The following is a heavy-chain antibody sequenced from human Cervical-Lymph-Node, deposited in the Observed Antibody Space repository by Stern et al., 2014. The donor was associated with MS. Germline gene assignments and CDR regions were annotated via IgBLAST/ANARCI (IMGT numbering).Heavy chain of an antibody. Sequence: QVQLQQWGAGQLEPSETLSLTCAVYGGSFSDYHWTWIRQSPGQGLEWIGDGTQSGRTNYNPSLKSRVTISVDTSKKQISLKLISMTAADTAVYYCARGKSKLDYWGQGTLVTISS. CDR3: ARGKSKLDY. J-gene: IGHJ4*02. CDR1: GGSFSDYH. V-gene: IGHV4-34*01. CDR2: GTQSGRT.